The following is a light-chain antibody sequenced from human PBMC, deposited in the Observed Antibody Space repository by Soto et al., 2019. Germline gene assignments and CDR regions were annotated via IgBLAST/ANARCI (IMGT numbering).Light chain of an antibody. CDR2: DTS. J-gene: IGKJ5*01. CDR3: QQYSNWPSIT. CDR1: QSVSSK. Sequence: ETVMTQSPGTLSVSPGERATLSCRASQSVSSKLAWYQQKPGQAPRLLIYDTSTRATGIPARFSGSGSGTEFTLTISSLQSEDFAVYYCQQYSNWPSITFGQGTRLEIK. V-gene: IGKV3-15*01.